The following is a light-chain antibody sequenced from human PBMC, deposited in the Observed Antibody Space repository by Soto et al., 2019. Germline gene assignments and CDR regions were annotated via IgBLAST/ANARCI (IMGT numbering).Light chain of an antibody. J-gene: IGLJ1*01. CDR2: GVG. Sequence: QSALTQPASVSGSPGQSITISCTGTSSDIGSYNYVSWYQQHPGKAPKLMIYGVGYRPSGVSNCFSASKSGNTASLTISGLQAEDEADYYCRSYTSSSTLYVFGTGTKVTVL. V-gene: IGLV2-14*01. CDR3: RSYTSSSTLYV. CDR1: SSDIGSYNY.